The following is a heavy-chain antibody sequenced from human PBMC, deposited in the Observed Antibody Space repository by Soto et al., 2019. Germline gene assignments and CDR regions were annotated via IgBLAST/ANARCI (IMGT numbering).Heavy chain of an antibody. V-gene: IGHV3-33*01. Sequence: GGSLRLSCAASGFTFSSYGMHWVRQAPGKGLEWVAVIWYDGSEKYYGDSVKGRFTISRDNSKNTLYLQMNSLRAEDTAVYYCARQSLGNIRLRGFDYWGQGALVTVSS. D-gene: IGHD1-1*01. CDR3: ARQSLGNIRLRGFDY. CDR1: GFTFSSYG. J-gene: IGHJ4*02. CDR2: IWYDGSEK.